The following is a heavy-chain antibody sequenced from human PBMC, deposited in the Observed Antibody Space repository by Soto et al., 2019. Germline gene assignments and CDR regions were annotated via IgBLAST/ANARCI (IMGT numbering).Heavy chain of an antibody. Sequence: GESLKISCAASEFSFDRYWMNWVRQAPGKGLEWVANIKQDGSEKNYVESVEGRLTISRDNAKSSLYLQMNSLRADDTAVYYCAREPRFLTGTTDAFDIWGQGTMVTVSS. J-gene: IGHJ3*02. D-gene: IGHD3-9*01. CDR2: IKQDGSEK. CDR3: AREPRFLTGTTDAFDI. CDR1: EFSFDRYW. V-gene: IGHV3-7*05.